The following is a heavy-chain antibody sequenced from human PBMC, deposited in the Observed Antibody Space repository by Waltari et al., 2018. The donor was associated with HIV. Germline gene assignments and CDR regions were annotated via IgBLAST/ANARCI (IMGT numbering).Heavy chain of an antibody. D-gene: IGHD2-15*01. CDR3: ATGDCGGGSCHFFDW. Sequence: EVQLVESGGGLVKPGGSLRLSCVASGFSFSDVWMTWVRRAPGKVLEWLCRIKRRIDGEATDYITSVKGRFTISRDDSINTLYLQMNRLETEDTAVYYCATGDCGGGSCHFFDWWGQGTLVTVSS. CDR2: IKRRIDGEAT. J-gene: IGHJ4*02. V-gene: IGHV3-15*01. CDR1: GFSFSDVW.